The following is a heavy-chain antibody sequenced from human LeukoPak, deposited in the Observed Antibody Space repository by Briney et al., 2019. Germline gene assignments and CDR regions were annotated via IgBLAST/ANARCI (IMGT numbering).Heavy chain of an antibody. J-gene: IGHJ6*03. CDR3: ARDPYSGSYGNYYYYYMDV. D-gene: IGHD1-26*01. V-gene: IGHV3-48*03. CDR2: ISTTASII. Sequence: AGGSLRLSCAASGFTFSSYEMNWVRQAPGKGLEWVSYISTTASIIYYADSVRGRFTISRDNAKNSLYLQMNSLRAEDTALYFCARDPYSGSYGNYYYYYMDVWGKGTTVTISS. CDR1: GFTFSSYE.